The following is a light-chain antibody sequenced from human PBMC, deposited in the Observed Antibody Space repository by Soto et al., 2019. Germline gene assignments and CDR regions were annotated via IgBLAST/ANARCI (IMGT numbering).Light chain of an antibody. CDR1: QSFSSW. V-gene: IGKV1-5*01. CDR3: QQYNSYWT. Sequence: DIQMTQSPSTLSASVGDRVTITCRASQSFSSWLAWYQQKPGKAPKLLSYDASSLESGVPSRFSGSGSGTEFTLTISSLQPDDFATYYCQQYNSYWTFGQGTKVEIK. J-gene: IGKJ1*01. CDR2: DAS.